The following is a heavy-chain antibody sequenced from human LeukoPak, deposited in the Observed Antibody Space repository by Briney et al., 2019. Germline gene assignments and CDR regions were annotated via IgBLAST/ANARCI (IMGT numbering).Heavy chain of an antibody. J-gene: IGHJ3*02. D-gene: IGHD6-25*01. CDR2: INPNSGGT. Sequence: ASVKVSCKASGYTFTGYYMHWVRQAPGQGLEWMGWINPNSGGTNYAQKFQGRVTMTRDMSTSTVYMELSSLRSEDTAVYYCARAYSSGDAFDIWGQGTMVTVSS. CDR3: ARAYSSGDAFDI. V-gene: IGHV1-2*02. CDR1: GYTFTGYY.